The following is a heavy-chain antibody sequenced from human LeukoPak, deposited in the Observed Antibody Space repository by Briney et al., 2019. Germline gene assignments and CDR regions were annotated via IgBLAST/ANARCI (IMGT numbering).Heavy chain of an antibody. J-gene: IGHJ5*02. V-gene: IGHV1-24*01. CDR1: GYTLTELS. Sequence: ASVKVSCKVSGYTLTELSMHWVRQGPGKGLEWMGGFDPEDDETIYAQKFQGRVTMTEDTSTDTAYMELSSLRSEDTAVYYCATEGKRITIFGVVIRNWFDPWGQGTLVTVSS. D-gene: IGHD3-3*01. CDR2: FDPEDDET. CDR3: ATEGKRITIFGVVIRNWFDP.